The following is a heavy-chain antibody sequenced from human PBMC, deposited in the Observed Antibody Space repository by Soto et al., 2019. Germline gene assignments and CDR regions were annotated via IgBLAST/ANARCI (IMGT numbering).Heavy chain of an antibody. CDR1: GGSISSGVYY. V-gene: IGHV4-31*03. CDR2: IYYSGST. J-gene: IGHJ3*02. D-gene: IGHD3-22*01. CDR3: ARRQGYDSSGYYYTTSTHDAFDI. Sequence: SETLSLTCTVSGGSISSGVYYWNWIRQHPGKVLEWIGYIYYSGSTYYNPSLKSRVTISVDTSKNQFSLKLSSVTAADTAVYYCARRQGYDSSGYYYTTSTHDAFDIWGQGTMVTVSS.